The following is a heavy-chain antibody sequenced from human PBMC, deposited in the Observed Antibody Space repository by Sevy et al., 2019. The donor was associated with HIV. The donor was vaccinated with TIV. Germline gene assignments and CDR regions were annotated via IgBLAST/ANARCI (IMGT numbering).Heavy chain of an antibody. Sequence: SETLSLTCAVYGGSFSGYYWSWIRQPPGKGLEWIGEINHSGSTNYNPSLKSRVTISVDTSKNQFSLKLSCVTAADTAVYYCARDRVAAAGTNYYGMDVWGQGTTVTVSS. CDR1: GGSFSGYY. CDR3: ARDRVAAAGTNYYGMDV. V-gene: IGHV4-34*01. CDR2: INHSGST. J-gene: IGHJ6*02. D-gene: IGHD6-13*01.